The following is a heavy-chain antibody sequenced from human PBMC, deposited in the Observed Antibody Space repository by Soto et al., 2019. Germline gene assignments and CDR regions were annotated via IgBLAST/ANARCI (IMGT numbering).Heavy chain of an antibody. J-gene: IGHJ6*02. CDR1: GGTFSSYA. Sequence: ASVTFSCTASGGTFSSYAISWVRQAHGQGLEWMGGIIPIFGTANYAQKFQGRVTITADESTSTAYMELSSLRSEDTAVYYCARETSRFDSSGMDVWGQGTTVPVSS. D-gene: IGHD3-22*01. CDR3: ARETSRFDSSGMDV. CDR2: IIPIFGTA. V-gene: IGHV1-69*01.